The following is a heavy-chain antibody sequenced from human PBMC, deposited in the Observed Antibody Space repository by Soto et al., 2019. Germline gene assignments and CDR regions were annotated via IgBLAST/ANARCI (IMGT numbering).Heavy chain of an antibody. J-gene: IGHJ3*02. CDR1: GFTFSIYE. D-gene: IGHD1-26*01. V-gene: IGHV3-48*03. CDR3: ARDSELAKTAGDI. CDR2: STGRGTI. Sequence: GGSLRLSCVAPGFTFSIYEMNWVRQAPGKGLEWISYSTGRGTIYYADSVKGRFTISRDNAKSSLYRQMICLRAEDTGVYYCARDSELAKTAGDIWGPGTAVTVS.